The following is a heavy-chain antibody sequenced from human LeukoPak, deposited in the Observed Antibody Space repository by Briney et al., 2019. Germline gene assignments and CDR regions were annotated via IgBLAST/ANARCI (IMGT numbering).Heavy chain of an antibody. D-gene: IGHD2-2*01. CDR3: ARGNRRYCSSTSCYAGRSGFDY. Sequence: SETLSLTCTVSGGSISSYYWSWIRQPPGKGLEWIGEINHSGSTNYNPSLKSRVTISVDTSKNQFSLKLSSVTAADTAVYYCARGNRRYCSSTSCYAGRSGFDYWGQGTLVTVSS. V-gene: IGHV4-34*01. CDR2: INHSGST. J-gene: IGHJ4*02. CDR1: GGSISSYY.